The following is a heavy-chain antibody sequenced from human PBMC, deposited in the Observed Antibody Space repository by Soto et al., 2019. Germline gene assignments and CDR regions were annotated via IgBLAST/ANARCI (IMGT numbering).Heavy chain of an antibody. J-gene: IGHJ6*02. CDR3: AKELPYYYYGMDV. Sequence: SLRLSCPPPGFTFSRYGMHWFSQAPGKGLEWVEIISYDGSNKYYADSVKGRFTISRDNSKNTRYLQMNSLRAEDTAVYYCAKELPYYYYGMDVWGQGTTVTVPS. D-gene: IGHD2-21*01. CDR1: GFTFSRYG. V-gene: IGHV3-30*18. CDR2: ISYDGSNK.